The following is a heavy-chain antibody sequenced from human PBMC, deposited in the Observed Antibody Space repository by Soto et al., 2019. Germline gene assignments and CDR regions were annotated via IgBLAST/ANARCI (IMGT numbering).Heavy chain of an antibody. D-gene: IGHD3-10*01. Sequence: AGSLNISCKGSGYRFASYWSGWVRQMPGKGLEWMGIIYPGDSDTRYSPSFQGHVTISADKSISTAYLQWSSLKPSDTAMYYCASGSYPSYGMDVWGQGTTVTVSS. CDR1: GYRFASYW. J-gene: IGHJ6*02. V-gene: IGHV5-51*01. CDR2: IYPGDSDT. CDR3: ASGSYPSYGMDV.